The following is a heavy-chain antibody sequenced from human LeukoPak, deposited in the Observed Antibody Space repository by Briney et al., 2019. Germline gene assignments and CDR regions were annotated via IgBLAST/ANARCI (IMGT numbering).Heavy chain of an antibody. Sequence: SETLSLTCTVSGDSIGSGTHYWGWIRQPLGKGLEWIGSIYYSGSTYYTPSLKSRVTISVDTSKNQFSLKVTSVTAADTAVYYCARHLALGPYDYWGQGTLVTVSS. CDR1: GDSIGSGTHY. V-gene: IGHV4-39*01. CDR3: ARHLALGPYDY. CDR2: IYYSGST. D-gene: IGHD7-27*01. J-gene: IGHJ4*02.